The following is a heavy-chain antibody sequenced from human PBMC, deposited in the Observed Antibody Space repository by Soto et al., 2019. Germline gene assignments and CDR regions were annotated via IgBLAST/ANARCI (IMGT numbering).Heavy chain of an antibody. CDR1: GLTFSISW. CDR2: INSDGSST. CDR3: ARGPFYGSS. Sequence: LAFEPSGLTFSISWMPWVRQAPGKGLVWVSRINSDGSSTSYADSVKGRFTISRDNAKNTLYLQMNSLRAEDTAVYYCARGPFYGSSWGQGTLVTVS. D-gene: IGHD6-13*01. J-gene: IGHJ4*02. V-gene: IGHV3-74*01.